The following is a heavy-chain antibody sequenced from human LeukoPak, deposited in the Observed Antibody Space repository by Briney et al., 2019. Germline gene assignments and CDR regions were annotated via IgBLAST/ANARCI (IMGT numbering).Heavy chain of an antibody. J-gene: IGHJ1*01. CDR3: AKPYCTNGACPEYFQH. CDR2: ISGSGGST. Sequence: PGGSLRLSCAASGFTFSSYAMSWVRQAPGKGLEWVSAISGSGGSTYYADSVKGRFTISRDNSKNTLYLQMNSLRAEDTAVYYCAKPYCTNGACPEYFQHWGQGTLVTVSS. V-gene: IGHV3-23*01. CDR1: GFTFSSYA. D-gene: IGHD2-8*01.